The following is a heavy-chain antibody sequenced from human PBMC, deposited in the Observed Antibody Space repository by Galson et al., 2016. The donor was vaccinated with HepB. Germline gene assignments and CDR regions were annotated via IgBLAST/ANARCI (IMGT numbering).Heavy chain of an antibody. V-gene: IGHV3-13*01. D-gene: IGHD3-22*01. Sequence: SLRLSCAASGFTFRSYDMHWVRQATGKGLEWVSVIGSSGDTYYTPSVKGRFTISRDNAKNSLYLQMNSLRVGDTAVYYCARGTYYYDHRDAFDIWGQGTMVTVSS. CDR1: GFTFRSYD. J-gene: IGHJ3*02. CDR2: IGSSGDT. CDR3: ARGTYYYDHRDAFDI.